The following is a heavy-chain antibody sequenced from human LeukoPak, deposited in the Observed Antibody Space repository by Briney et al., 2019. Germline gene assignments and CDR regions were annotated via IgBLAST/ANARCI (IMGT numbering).Heavy chain of an antibody. J-gene: IGHJ4*02. V-gene: IGHV3-30-3*01. Sequence: PGGSLRLSCAASGFTFSSYAMHWVRQAPGKGLEWVAVISYDGSNKYYADSVKGRFTISRDNSKNTLYLQMNSPRAEDTAVYYCARVRGITYYYDSSGYLDYWGQGTLVTVSS. D-gene: IGHD3-22*01. CDR3: ARVRGITYYYDSSGYLDY. CDR1: GFTFSSYA. CDR2: ISYDGSNK.